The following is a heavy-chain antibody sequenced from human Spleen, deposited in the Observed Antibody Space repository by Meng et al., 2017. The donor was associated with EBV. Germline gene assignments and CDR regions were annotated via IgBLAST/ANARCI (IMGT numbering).Heavy chain of an antibody. J-gene: IGHJ4*02. CDR3: AHSGDQVTIDY. Sequence: QITLKESGPTLVKPTQTLTLTCTFSGFSLSTTGVGVGWIRQPPGKALEWLALIYWDDDKRYSPSLKSRVTITKDTPKNQVVLTMTNMDPVDTATYYCAHSGDQVTIDYWGQGTLVTVSS. D-gene: IGHD3-10*01. CDR2: IYWDDDK. V-gene: IGHV2-5*02. CDR1: GFSLSTTGVG.